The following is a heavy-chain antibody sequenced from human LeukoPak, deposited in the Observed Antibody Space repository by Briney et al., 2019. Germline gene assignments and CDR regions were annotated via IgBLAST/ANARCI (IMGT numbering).Heavy chain of an antibody. CDR3: ASLYSNYDDY. V-gene: IGHV3-23*01. CDR2: INDSGGRA. Sequence: PGGSLRLSCAAPGFTFSSSAMSWVRQPPGKGLEWVSTINDSGGRAYYADSVKGRFTISRDRSKNTLYLQMNSLRAEDTAVYYCASLYSNYDDYWGQGTLVTVSS. D-gene: IGHD4-11*01. J-gene: IGHJ4*02. CDR1: GFTFSSSA.